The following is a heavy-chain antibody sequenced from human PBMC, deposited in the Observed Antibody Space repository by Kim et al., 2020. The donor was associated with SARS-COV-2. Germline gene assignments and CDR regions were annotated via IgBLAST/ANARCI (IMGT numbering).Heavy chain of an antibody. CDR3: ARAESSGWYYVDY. V-gene: IGHV4-59*01. CDR1: GDSISTYY. J-gene: IGHJ4*02. Sequence: SETLSLTCTVSGDSISTYYWSWIRQPPGKGLEWIGYIYYSGSTNYNPSLKSRVTISVDTSKKLFSLKLSSVTAADTAVYYCARAESSGWYYVDYWGQGTLVTVSS. D-gene: IGHD6-19*01. CDR2: IYYSGST.